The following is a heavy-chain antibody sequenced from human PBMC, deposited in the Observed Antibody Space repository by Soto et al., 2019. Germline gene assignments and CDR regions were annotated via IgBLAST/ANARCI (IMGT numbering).Heavy chain of an antibody. Sequence: SETLSLTCTVSGGSISSYYWSWIRQPPGKGLEWIGYIYYSGSTNYNPSLKSRVTISVDTSKNQFSLKLSSVTAADTAVYYCARVSRIAAAGNRFDPWGQGTLVTVSS. V-gene: IGHV4-59*01. CDR1: GGSISSYY. CDR2: IYYSGST. J-gene: IGHJ5*02. CDR3: ARVSRIAAAGNRFDP. D-gene: IGHD6-13*01.